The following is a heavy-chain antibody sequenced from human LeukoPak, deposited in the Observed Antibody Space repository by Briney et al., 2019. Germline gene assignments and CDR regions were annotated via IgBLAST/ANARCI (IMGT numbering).Heavy chain of an antibody. V-gene: IGHV3-21*01. J-gene: IGHJ4*02. Sequence: GGSLRLSCAASGFTSSSYTMNWVRQAPGKGLEWVSSISGSSSYIYYADSVKGRFTISRDNAMDSQYLQMNSLRAEDTAVYYCARGNYGDYAECFDYWGQGTLVAVSS. D-gene: IGHD4-17*01. CDR1: GFTSSSYT. CDR2: ISGSSSYI. CDR3: ARGNYGDYAECFDY.